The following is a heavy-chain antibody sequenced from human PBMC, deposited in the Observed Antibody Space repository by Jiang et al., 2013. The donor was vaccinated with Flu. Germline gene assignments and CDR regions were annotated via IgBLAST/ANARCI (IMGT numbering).Heavy chain of an antibody. CDR2: TIPIFGTV. D-gene: IGHD2/OR15-2a*01. CDR3: ARMHDKGDFPGF. J-gene: IGHJ4*02. Sequence: SGAEVKKPGSSVKVSCKASGGTFSTHAIHWVRQAPGQGLEWMGGTIPIFGTVNYAQRFQDRVTISADRPTGIVYLELNSLTYDDTAVYFCARMHDKGDFPGFWGQGTPVSVSS. CDR1: GGTFSTHA. V-gene: IGHV1-69*06.